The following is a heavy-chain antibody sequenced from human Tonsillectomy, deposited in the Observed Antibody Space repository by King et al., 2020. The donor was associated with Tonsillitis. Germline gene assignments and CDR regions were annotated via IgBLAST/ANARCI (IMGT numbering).Heavy chain of an antibody. V-gene: IGHV2-5*02. D-gene: IGHD2-2*02. CDR1: GFSLSTSGVG. CDR3: AHTPDCSSTSCYNYFDY. J-gene: IGHJ4*02. CDR2: IYWDDDK. Sequence: ITLKESGPTLVKPTQTLTLTCTFSGFSLSTSGVGVGCIRQPPGKALEWLALIYWDDDKRYSPSLKSRLTITKDTSKNQVVLTMTNMDPVDTATYYCAHTPDCSSTSCYNYFDYWGQGTLVTVSS.